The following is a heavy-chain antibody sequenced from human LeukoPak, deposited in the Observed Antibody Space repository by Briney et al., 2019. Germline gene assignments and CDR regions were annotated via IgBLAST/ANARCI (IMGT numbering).Heavy chain of an antibody. CDR3: VRRGSNSGNLYVEGDY. CDR2: SRNKANSYTT. Sequence: AGSLRLSCAASGFTFSDHYMDWVRQAPGKGLEWVGRSRNKANSYTTEYAASVKGRFTVSRDDSKTSLYLQMNSLKTEDTAVYYCVRRGSNSGNLYVEGDYWGQGTLVTVSS. J-gene: IGHJ4*02. V-gene: IGHV3-72*01. D-gene: IGHD1-26*01. CDR1: GFTFSDHY.